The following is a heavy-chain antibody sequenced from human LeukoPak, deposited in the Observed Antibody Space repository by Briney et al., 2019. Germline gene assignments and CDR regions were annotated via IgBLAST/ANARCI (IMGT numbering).Heavy chain of an antibody. CDR2: IYRSGNT. J-gene: IGHJ5*02. CDR3: ARDSSGYYHWFDP. V-gene: IGHV4-4*07. Sequence: PSETLSFTCSISGGSFSSYFWSWVRQPAGKGLEGIGRIYRSGNTNYNPSLKTRVTLSVATSKNQFSLKLSSVTAADTAVYYCARDSSGYYHWFDPWGQGTLVTVSS. CDR1: GGSFSSYF. D-gene: IGHD3-22*01.